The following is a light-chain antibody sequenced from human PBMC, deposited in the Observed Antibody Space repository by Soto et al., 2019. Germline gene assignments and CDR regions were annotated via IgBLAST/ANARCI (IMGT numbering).Light chain of an antibody. CDR1: QSVTGW. V-gene: IGKV1-5*01. J-gene: IGKJ2*01. Sequence: DIQMTQSPSTLSASVGDRVTITCRASQSVTGWLAWYQQKPGEAPKLLIYDASTLASGVPSRFSGSGSVTQFTLTISSLQPDDSATYYCQQYHSYPPYTFGQGTKLEIK. CDR3: QQYHSYPPYT. CDR2: DAS.